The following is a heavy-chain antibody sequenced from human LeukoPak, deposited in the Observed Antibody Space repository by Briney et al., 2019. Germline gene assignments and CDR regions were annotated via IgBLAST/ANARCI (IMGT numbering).Heavy chain of an antibody. D-gene: IGHD3-3*02. V-gene: IGHV3-13*01. CDR1: GFTFSGYD. CDR3: GRGVAFSGQDWYID. Sequence: SGVSLSLSCAASGFTFSGYDMQWVRQATGRGLEWCTAIDNGGDKYYQGSLKGGFTISRANAKNALYLQMNSLRAEDTAFYCCGRGVAFSGQDWYID. CDR2: IDNGGDK. J-gene: IGHJ2*01.